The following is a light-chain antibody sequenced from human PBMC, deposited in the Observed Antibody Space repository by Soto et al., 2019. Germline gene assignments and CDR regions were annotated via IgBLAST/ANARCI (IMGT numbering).Light chain of an antibody. V-gene: IGLV4-69*01. Sequence: QSVLTQSPSASASLGASVKLTCTLSSGHSSYAIAWHQQQPEKGPRYLMKVNSDGSHSKGDGIPDRFSGSSSGAERYLTSSSLQSEDEADYYCQTWGTGPWVFGGGTKLTVL. CDR1: SGHSSYA. CDR3: QTWGTGPWV. J-gene: IGLJ3*02. CDR2: VNSDGSH.